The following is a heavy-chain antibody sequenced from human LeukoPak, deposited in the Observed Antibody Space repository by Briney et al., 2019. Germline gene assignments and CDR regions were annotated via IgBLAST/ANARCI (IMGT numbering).Heavy chain of an antibody. CDR1: GFTFSTYA. CDR3: AKHLYGDLPDGFDI. Sequence: PGGSLRLSCVGSGFTFSTYAMGWVRQAPGKGLEWVSLISSSRGRTYYADSVKGRFTISRDNSKNTVDLQMNSLRAEDTAVYYCAKHLYGDLPDGFDIWGQGTMVTVSS. D-gene: IGHD4-17*01. V-gene: IGHV3-23*01. CDR2: ISSSRGRT. J-gene: IGHJ3*02.